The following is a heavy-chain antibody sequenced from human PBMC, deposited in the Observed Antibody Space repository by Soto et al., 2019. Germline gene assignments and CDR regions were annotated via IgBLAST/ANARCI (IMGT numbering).Heavy chain of an antibody. CDR2: ISGSGGST. Sequence: EVQLLESGGGLVQPGGSLRLSCAASGFTFSSYAINWVRQAPGKRLEWVSAISGSGGSTYYADSVKGRFTISRDNSKNTLYLQMNSLGAEDPSVYYGAQDRGSSGWNWFDHWGQGPLVTVSS. CDR3: AQDRGSSGWNWFDH. V-gene: IGHV3-23*01. J-gene: IGHJ5*02. D-gene: IGHD6-19*01. CDR1: GFTFSSYA.